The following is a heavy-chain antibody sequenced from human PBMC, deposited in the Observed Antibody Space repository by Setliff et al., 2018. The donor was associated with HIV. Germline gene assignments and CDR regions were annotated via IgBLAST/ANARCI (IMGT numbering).Heavy chain of an antibody. V-gene: IGHV3-7*01. D-gene: IGHD1-26*01. CDR2: VKQDGTET. CDR3: ARWGSGSYEKVFDY. J-gene: IGHJ4*02. CDR1: GFRFRSYW. Sequence: GGSLRLSCAASGFRFRSYWMSWVRQAPGKGLESVANVKQDGTETLYVDSVKGRFTISRDNANNLVYLQMNSLRVEDTAVYFCARWGSGSYEKVFDYWGQGMLVTV.